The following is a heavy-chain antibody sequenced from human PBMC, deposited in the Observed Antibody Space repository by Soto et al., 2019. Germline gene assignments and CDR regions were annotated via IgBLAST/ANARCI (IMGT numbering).Heavy chain of an antibody. CDR3: ARVEGVVITYNWFDP. CDR2: ISAYNGNT. J-gene: IGHJ5*02. CDR1: GYTFTSYD. D-gene: IGHD3-3*01. Sequence: ASVKVSCKASGYTFTSYDINWVRQATGQGLEWMGWISAYNGNTNYAQKLQGRVTMTTDTSTSTAYMELRSLRSDDTAVYYCARVEGVVITYNWFDPWGQGTLVTVSS. V-gene: IGHV1-18*01.